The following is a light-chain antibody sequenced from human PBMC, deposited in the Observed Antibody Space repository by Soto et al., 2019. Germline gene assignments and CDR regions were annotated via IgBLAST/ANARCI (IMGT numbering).Light chain of an antibody. CDR1: SSNIGAGYD. CDR2: GNS. V-gene: IGLV1-40*01. CDR3: QSYDSSLSDWV. J-gene: IGLJ3*02. Sequence: QSVLTQPPSVSGAPGQRVTISCTGSSSNIGAGYDVHWYQQLPGTAPKFLIYGNSNRPSGVPDRISGSKSGTSASLAITGLQAEDEADYYCQSYDSSLSDWVFGGGTKLTVL.